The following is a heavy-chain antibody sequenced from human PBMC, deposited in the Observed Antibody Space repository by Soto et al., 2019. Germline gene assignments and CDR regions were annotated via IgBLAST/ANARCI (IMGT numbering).Heavy chain of an antibody. CDR1: GGSVSSGNYF. CDR3: ARRLIDNWTQGHAFDF. D-gene: IGHD1-20*01. J-gene: IGHJ3*01. Sequence: QLQLQESGPGLVKPAETLSLKCAVSGGSVSSGNYFWGWIRQPPGKGLEWIGNIYYNGDTYYSPSVKSRVTMSVDKAQNQFSLRLNSVTAADTAVYYRARRLIDNWTQGHAFDFWGQGTLVTVSS. V-gene: IGHV4-39*01. CDR2: IYYNGDT.